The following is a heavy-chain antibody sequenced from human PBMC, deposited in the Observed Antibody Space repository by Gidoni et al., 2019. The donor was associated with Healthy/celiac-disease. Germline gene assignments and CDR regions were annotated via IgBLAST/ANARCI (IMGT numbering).Heavy chain of an antibody. V-gene: IGHV3-23*01. CDR2: ISCIGGST. D-gene: IGHD6-13*01. CDR1: GFTFSSYA. Sequence: EVQLLESGGGLVQPEGSLRLSCAASGFTFSSYAMSWVRQAQGSGLEWVSAISCIGGSTYYADSVKGRFTIARDNSKNTRYLQMNSLRAEDTAVYYCAKDWSAAAGLPEIDYWGQGTLVTVSS. J-gene: IGHJ4*02. CDR3: AKDWSAAAGLPEIDY.